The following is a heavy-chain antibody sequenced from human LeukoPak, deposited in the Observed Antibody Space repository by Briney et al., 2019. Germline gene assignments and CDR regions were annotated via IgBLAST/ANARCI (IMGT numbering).Heavy chain of an antibody. V-gene: IGHV1-46*01. CDR2: INPSGGST. CDR3: ARGPLHDYGDI. CDR1: GYTFTSYY. J-gene: IGHJ3*02. Sequence: GASVKVSCRASGYTFTSYYMHWVRQAPGQWLEWMGIINPSGGSTSYAQKFQGRVTMTRDTSTSTVYMELSSLRSEDTAVYYCARGPLHDYGDIWGQGTMVTVSS. D-gene: IGHD4-17*01.